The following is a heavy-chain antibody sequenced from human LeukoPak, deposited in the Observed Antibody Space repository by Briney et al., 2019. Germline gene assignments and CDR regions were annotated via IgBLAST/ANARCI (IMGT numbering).Heavy chain of an antibody. J-gene: IGHJ4*02. CDR3: AKEGYRYGYSIDY. V-gene: IGHV3-23*01. CDR1: GFTFSTYA. D-gene: IGHD5-18*01. CDR2: ISGSGGST. Sequence: GGSLRLSCAASGFTFSTYAMSWVRLAPGKGLEWGSAISGSGGSTYSADSVKGRFTISRDNSKNTPYLQMNSLRAEDTAVYYCAKEGYRYGYSIDYWGQGTLVTVSS.